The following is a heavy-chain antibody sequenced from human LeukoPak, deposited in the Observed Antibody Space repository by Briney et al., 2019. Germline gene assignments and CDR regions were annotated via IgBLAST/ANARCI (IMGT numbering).Heavy chain of an antibody. J-gene: IGHJ1*01. D-gene: IGHD6-19*01. CDR3: ASLKSSGWYQEYFQH. Sequence: GGSLKISCKGSGYSFTSYWIGWVRQMPGKGLEWMGIIYPGDSDTRYSPSFQGQVTISADKSISTAYLQWSSLKASDTAMYYCASLKSSGWYQEYFQHWGQGTLVTVSS. CDR2: IYPGDSDT. V-gene: IGHV5-51*01. CDR1: GYSFTSYW.